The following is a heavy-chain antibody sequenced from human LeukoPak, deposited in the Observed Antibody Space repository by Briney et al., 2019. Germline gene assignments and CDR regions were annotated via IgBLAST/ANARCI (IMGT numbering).Heavy chain of an antibody. V-gene: IGHV5-10-1*01. D-gene: IGHD3-16*01. Sequence: GESLRISCQGFEKSLIYHWISWVRKMPGKGLEWMGKITLSDSSATYSPSFQGHVTILIDKSINTAYLEWSNLKASDTAMYYCTWGTSSTKIDYWGQGTVVTVSS. J-gene: IGHJ4*02. CDR1: EKSLIYHW. CDR2: ITLSDSSA. CDR3: TWGTSSTKIDY.